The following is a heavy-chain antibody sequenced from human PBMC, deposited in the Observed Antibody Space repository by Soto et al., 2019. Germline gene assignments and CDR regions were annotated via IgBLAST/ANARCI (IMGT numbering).Heavy chain of an antibody. Sequence: PGGSLRLSCAASGFPFSTYPMHWVRQAPGKGLEWIGYIYYMGRTNYNPSLRSRVTMSIDTSRNQFSLKLRSVTAADTAVYYCARDPVGVTHFDYWGQGALVTVSS. V-gene: IGHV4-59*01. CDR1: GFPFSTYP. D-gene: IGHD1-26*01. CDR2: IYYMGRT. CDR3: ARDPVGVTHFDY. J-gene: IGHJ4*02.